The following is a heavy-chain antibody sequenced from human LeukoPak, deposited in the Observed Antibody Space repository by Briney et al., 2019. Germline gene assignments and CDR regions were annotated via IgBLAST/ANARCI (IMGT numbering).Heavy chain of an antibody. Sequence: GASVKVSCKASGYTFTSYGISWVRQAPGQGLEWMGWISAYNGNTNYAQKLQGRVTMTEDTSTDTAYMELSSLRSEDTAVYYCATAPQPTYYDFWSGYGPGDYWGQGTLVTVSS. CDR3: ATAPQPTYYDFWSGYGPGDY. CDR2: ISAYNGNT. CDR1: GYTFTSYG. V-gene: IGHV1-18*01. D-gene: IGHD3-3*01. J-gene: IGHJ4*02.